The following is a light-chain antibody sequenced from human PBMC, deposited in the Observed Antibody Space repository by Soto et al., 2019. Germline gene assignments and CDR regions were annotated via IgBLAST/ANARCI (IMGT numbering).Light chain of an antibody. Sequence: DIQMTQSPSSLSASVGDRVTITCRASQGIRNDLGWYQQMPGKAPKRLIYTVSTLQSGVPSRFSGSGSGTEFTLTISSLQSEDFAVYYCQQYNNWPPSFTFGPGTKVDIK. V-gene: IGKV1-17*01. CDR2: TVS. CDR3: QQYNNWPPSFT. CDR1: QGIRND. J-gene: IGKJ3*01.